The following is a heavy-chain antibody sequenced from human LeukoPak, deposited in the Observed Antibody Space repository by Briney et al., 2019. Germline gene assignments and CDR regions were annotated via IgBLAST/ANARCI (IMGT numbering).Heavy chain of an antibody. CDR3: ASHTAPADGMDV. CDR2: ISSSSSYI. J-gene: IGHJ6*02. V-gene: IGHV3-21*01. CDR1: GFTFGDYA. Sequence: GGSLRLSCTASGFTFGDYAMSWVRQAPGKGLEWVSSISSSSSYIYYADSVKGRFTISRDNAKNSLYLQMNSLRAEDTAVYYCASHTAPADGMDVWGQGTTVTVSS. D-gene: IGHD5-18*01.